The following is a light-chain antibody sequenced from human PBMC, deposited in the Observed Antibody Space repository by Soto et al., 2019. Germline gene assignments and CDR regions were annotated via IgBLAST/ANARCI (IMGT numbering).Light chain of an antibody. CDR2: KAS. CDR1: QTINSW. Sequence: DIQMTQSPSTLSASVGDRVTITYRASQTINSWLAWYQQKPGRVPSLLIYKASSLESEVPSRFSGSGSGTEFTLTISSLQPDDFATYYCQQYNAYPLTFGGGTKVEIK. CDR3: QQYNAYPLT. J-gene: IGKJ4*01. V-gene: IGKV1-5*03.